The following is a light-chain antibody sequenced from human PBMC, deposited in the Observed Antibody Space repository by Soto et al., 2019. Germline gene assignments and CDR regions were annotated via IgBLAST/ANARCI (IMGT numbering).Light chain of an antibody. CDR1: QTIASN. CDR2: GAS. Sequence: EIVMTQSPASLSVSPVDGATLSCRASQTIASNLAWYQQKPGQGPRLLIHGASTRAAVVTARFSGSGSGTDFDLTNSGLQSDDFAVSYCQQYHNWPPQYTFGQGTKLQIK. V-gene: IGKV3-15*01. J-gene: IGKJ2*01. CDR3: QQYHNWPPQYT.